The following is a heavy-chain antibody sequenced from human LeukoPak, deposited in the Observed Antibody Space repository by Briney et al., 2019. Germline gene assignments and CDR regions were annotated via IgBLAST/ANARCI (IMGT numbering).Heavy chain of an antibody. CDR3: ARAVAGTGWFDP. CDR1: GGSISSYY. Sequence: SETLSLTCTVSGGSISSYYWSWIRQPPGKGLEWIGYIYYSGSTNYNPSLKSRVTISVDTSKNQFSLKLSSVTAADTAVYYCARAVAGTGWFDPWGQGTLVTVSS. V-gene: IGHV4-59*08. D-gene: IGHD6-19*01. J-gene: IGHJ5*02. CDR2: IYYSGST.